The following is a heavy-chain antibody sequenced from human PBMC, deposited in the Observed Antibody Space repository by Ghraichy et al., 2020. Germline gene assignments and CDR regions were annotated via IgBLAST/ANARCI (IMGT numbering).Heavy chain of an antibody. CDR3: ARSNYDILTGFFARGMDV. D-gene: IGHD3-9*01. CDR2: ISAYNGNT. J-gene: IGHJ6*02. Sequence: ASVKVSCKASGYTFTSYGISWVRKAPGQGLEWMGWISAYNGNTNYAQKLQGRVTMTTDTSTSTAYMELRSLRSDDTAVYYCARSNYDILTGFFARGMDVWGQGTTVTVSS. V-gene: IGHV1-18*04. CDR1: GYTFTSYG.